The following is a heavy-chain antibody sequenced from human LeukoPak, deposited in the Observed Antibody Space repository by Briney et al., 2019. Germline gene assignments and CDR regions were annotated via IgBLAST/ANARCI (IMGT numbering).Heavy chain of an antibody. D-gene: IGHD6-19*01. J-gene: IGHJ4*02. V-gene: IGHV3-23*01. CDR2: ISGSGDST. CDR1: GFTFSTYA. CDR3: ARASIAVAATLYYFDY. Sequence: AGGSLRLSCAASGFTFSTYAMSWVRQAPGKGLEWVSAISGSGDSTYYADSVKGRFTISRDNAKNSLYLQMNSLRAEDTALYYCARASIAVAATLYYFDYWGQGTLVTVSS.